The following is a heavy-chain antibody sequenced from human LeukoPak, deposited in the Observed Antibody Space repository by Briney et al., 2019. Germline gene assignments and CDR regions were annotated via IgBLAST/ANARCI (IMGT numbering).Heavy chain of an antibody. Sequence: GGSLRLSCAASGFTFSSYWMHWVRQAPGEGLVWVSRISSDASSTSYADSVKGRSTISRDNAENTLFLQMNSLTAEDTAVYYCARARGYYYDSFDYWGQGTLVTVSS. D-gene: IGHD3-22*01. CDR2: ISSDASST. CDR1: GFTFSSYW. J-gene: IGHJ4*02. V-gene: IGHV3-74*01. CDR3: ARARGYYYDSFDY.